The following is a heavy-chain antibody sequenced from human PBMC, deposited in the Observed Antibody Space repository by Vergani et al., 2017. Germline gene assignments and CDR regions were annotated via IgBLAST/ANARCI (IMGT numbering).Heavy chain of an antibody. CDR2: IYSGGST. CDR3: ARALGMGISDAFDI. CDR1: GFTVSSNY. V-gene: IGHV3-53*01. Sequence: EVQLVESGGGLIQPGGSLRLSCAASGFTVSSNYMSWVRQAPGKGLEWVSVIYSGGSTYYADSVKGRFTISRDNSKNTLYLQMNSLRAEDTALYYCARALGMGISDAFDIWGQGTMVTVSS. D-gene: IGHD6-13*01. J-gene: IGHJ3*02.